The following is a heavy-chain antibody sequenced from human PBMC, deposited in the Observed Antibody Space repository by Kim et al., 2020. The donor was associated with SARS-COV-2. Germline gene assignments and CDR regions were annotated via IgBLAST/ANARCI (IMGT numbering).Heavy chain of an antibody. V-gene: IGHV4-59*13. CDR3: ARGFTSYRYSGNDLIGSRSGMDV. D-gene: IGHD1-26*01. J-gene: IGHJ6*02. CDR1: GGSISSYY. CDR2: IYYSGST. Sequence: SETLSLTCTVSGGSISSYYWSWIRQPPGKGLEWIGYIYYSGSTNYNPSLKSRVTISVDTSKNQFSLKLSSVTAADTAVYYCARGFTSYRYSGNDLIGSRSGMDVWGQGTTVTVSS.